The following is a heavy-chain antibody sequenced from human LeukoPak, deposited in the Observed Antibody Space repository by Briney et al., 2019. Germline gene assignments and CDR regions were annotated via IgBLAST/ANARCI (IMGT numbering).Heavy chain of an antibody. J-gene: IGHJ4*02. CDR1: GGSFIGHY. D-gene: IGHD6-13*01. CDR3: ARGRYVTTRGGAAAGFLDY. CDR2: INHGGST. Sequence: PSETLSLTCAVSGGSFIGHYWNWIRQPPGKGLEWIGEINHGGSTNYNPSLKSRVTISVDTSQNQFSLRLSSVTAADTAVYYCARGRYVTTRGGAAAGFLDYWGQGTLVTVST. V-gene: IGHV4-34*01.